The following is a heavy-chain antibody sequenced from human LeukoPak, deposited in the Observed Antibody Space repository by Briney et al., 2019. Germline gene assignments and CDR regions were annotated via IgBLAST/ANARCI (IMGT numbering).Heavy chain of an antibody. D-gene: IGHD7-27*01. CDR2: ISYDGSNK. CDR3: ARDRTLPKTGDGAFDI. CDR1: GFTFSSYA. V-gene: IGHV3-30-3*01. J-gene: IGHJ3*02. Sequence: PGGSLRLSCAASGFTFSSYAMHWVRQAPGKGLEWVAVISYDGSNKYYADSVKGRFTISRDNSKNTLYLQMNSQRAEDTAVYYCARDRTLPKTGDGAFDIWGQGTMVTVSS.